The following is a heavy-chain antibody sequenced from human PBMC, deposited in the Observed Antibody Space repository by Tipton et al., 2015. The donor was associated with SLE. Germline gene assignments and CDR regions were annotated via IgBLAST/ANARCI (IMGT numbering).Heavy chain of an antibody. D-gene: IGHD3-10*01. CDR1: GFTFSSYS. Sequence: SLRLSCAASGFTFSSYSMNWVRQAPGKGLEWVSSISSSSSYIYYADSVKGRFTISRDNAKNSLYLQMNSLRAEDTAVYYCARGQGYYGSGSPTTYWDQGTLVTVSS. J-gene: IGHJ4*02. CDR3: ARGQGYYGSGSPTTY. CDR2: ISSSSSYI. V-gene: IGHV3-21*01.